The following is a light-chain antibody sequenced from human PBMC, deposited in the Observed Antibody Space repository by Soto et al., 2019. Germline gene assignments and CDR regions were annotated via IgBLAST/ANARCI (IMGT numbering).Light chain of an antibody. J-gene: IGKJ1*01. CDR1: QSVSSD. V-gene: IGKV3-15*01. CDR3: QQYNNWPRT. Sequence: EIVMTQSPATLSVSPGERATLSCRARQSVSSDLAWYHQKPGQAPRLLIYGASTRATGIPARFSGSGSGTEFTLTINSLQSEDFAVYYCQQYNNWPRTFGQGTKVDSK. CDR2: GAS.